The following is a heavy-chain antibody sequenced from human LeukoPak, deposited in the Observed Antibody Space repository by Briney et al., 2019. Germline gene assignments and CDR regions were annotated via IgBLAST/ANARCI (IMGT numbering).Heavy chain of an antibody. CDR1: GVNFTNYN. V-gene: IGHV3-21*04. CDR3: ARDLAWDAFDI. CDR2: IHSSSGSI. J-gene: IGHJ3*02. Sequence: GGSLRLSCSASGVNFTNYNMNWVRQAPGKGLECVSSIHSSSGSIYYADSLKGLFTISRDNAKNSLYLQMNRLRDEDTAVYYCARDLAWDAFDIWGQGTMVTVSS.